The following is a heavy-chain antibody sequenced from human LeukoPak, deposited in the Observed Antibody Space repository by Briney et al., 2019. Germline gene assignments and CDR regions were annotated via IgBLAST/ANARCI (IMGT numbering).Heavy chain of an antibody. J-gene: IGHJ4*02. CDR2: VKNRGDGMAT. CDR1: GYSFTSYW. D-gene: IGHD3-16*01. Sequence: PGESLKISCKGSGYSFTSYWIGWVRQAPGKGLEWVGRVKNRGDGMATDYAAPVKGRFIISRDDSKKTVYLQMDSLKTEDTAVYFCTTEYFGGFEYWGQGTLVTVSS. V-gene: IGHV3-15*01. CDR3: TTEYFGGFEY.